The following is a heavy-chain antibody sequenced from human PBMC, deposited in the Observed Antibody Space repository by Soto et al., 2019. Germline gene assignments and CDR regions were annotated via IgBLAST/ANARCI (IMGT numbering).Heavy chain of an antibody. D-gene: IGHD5-12*01. CDR1: GFTFSSYW. CDR3: AKDRHSGYDPFDY. CDR2: INQDGSNK. J-gene: IGHJ4*02. Sequence: GGSLRLSCAASGFTFSSYWMSWVRQAPGKGLEWVANINQDGSNKYYADSVKGRFTISRDNSKNTLYLQMNSLRAEDTAVYYCAKDRHSGYDPFDYWGQGTLVTVSS. V-gene: IGHV3-7*01.